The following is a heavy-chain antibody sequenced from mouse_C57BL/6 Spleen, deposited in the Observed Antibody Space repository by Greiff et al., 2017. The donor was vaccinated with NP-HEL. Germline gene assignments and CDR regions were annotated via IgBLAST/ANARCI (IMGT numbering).Heavy chain of an antibody. CDR3: ASPLYSNSFMDY. Sequence: EVQLVESGGGLVKPGGSLKLSCAASGFTFSDYGMHWVRQAPEKGLEWVAYISSGSSTIYYADTVKGRFTISRDNAKNTLFLQMTSLRSEDTAMYYCASPLYSNSFMDYWGQGTSVTVSS. V-gene: IGHV5-17*01. D-gene: IGHD2-5*01. CDR1: GFTFSDYG. CDR2: ISSGSSTI. J-gene: IGHJ4*01.